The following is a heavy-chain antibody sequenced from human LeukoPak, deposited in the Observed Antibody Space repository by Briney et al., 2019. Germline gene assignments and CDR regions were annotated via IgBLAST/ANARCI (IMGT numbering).Heavy chain of an antibody. D-gene: IGHD3-10*01. CDR3: ARRTGGMDV. V-gene: IGHV5-10-1*01. J-gene: IGHJ6*04. CDR1: GYSFTSFW. CDR2: IDPSDSYT. Sequence: TGESLKISCKGSGYSFTSFWIGWVRQMPGKGLEWMGRIDPSDSYTNYSPSFQGHVTISADKSISTAYLQWSSLKASDTAMYYCARRTGGMDVWGKGTTVTVSS.